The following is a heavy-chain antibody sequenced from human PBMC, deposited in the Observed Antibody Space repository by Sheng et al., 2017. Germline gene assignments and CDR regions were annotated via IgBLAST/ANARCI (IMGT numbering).Heavy chain of an antibody. D-gene: IGHD3-10*01. CDR3: ASWPHTEDYYGSGSYG. CDR2: IIPILGIA. Sequence: QVQLVQSGAEVKKPGSSVKVSCKASGGTFSSYAISWVRQAPGQGLEWMGGIIPILGIANYAQKFQGRVTITADKSTSTAYMELSSLRSEDTAVYYCASWPHTEDYYGSGSYGWGQGTLVTVSS. CDR1: GGTFSSYA. V-gene: IGHV1-69*04. J-gene: IGHJ4*02.